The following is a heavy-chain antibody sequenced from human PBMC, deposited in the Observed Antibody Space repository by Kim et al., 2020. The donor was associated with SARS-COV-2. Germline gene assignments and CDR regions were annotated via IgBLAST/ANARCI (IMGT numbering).Heavy chain of an antibody. CDR3: ARVPHCSGGSCYSHNWFDP. J-gene: IGHJ5*02. CDR2: INHSGST. Sequence: SETLSLTCAVYGGSFSGYYWSWIRQPPGKGLEWIGEINHSGSTNYNPSLKSRVTISVDTSKNQFSLKLSSVTAADTAVYYCARVPHCSGGSCYSHNWFDPWGQGTLVTVSS. D-gene: IGHD2-15*01. CDR1: GGSFSGYY. V-gene: IGHV4-34*01.